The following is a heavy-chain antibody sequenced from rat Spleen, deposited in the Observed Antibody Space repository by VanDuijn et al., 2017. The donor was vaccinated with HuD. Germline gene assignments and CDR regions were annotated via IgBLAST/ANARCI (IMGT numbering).Heavy chain of an antibody. D-gene: IGHD1-12*02. CDR3: ARNAKYYYDGSYYYVHFDY. CDR2: MWSGGST. Sequence: QVQLMESGPGLVQPSETLSLTCTVSGFSLTSYNVHWVRQPPGKGLEWMGVMWSGGSTDYNSALKSRLSISRDTSKNQVFLKMNSLQSEDTTTYYCARNAKYYYDGSYYYVHFDYWGQGVMVTVSS. J-gene: IGHJ2*01. V-gene: IGHV2-45*01. CDR1: GFSLTSYN.